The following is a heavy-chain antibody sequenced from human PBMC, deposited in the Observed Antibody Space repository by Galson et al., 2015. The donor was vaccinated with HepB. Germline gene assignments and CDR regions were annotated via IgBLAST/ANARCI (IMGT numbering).Heavy chain of an antibody. Sequence: SVKVSCKASGYTFTSYGISWVRQAPGQGLEWMGWISAYNGNTNYAQKLQGRVTMTTDTSTSTAYMEQRSLRSDDTAVYYCARETMAPRAVGAFDIWGQGTMVTVSS. CDR3: ARETMAPRAVGAFDI. CDR2: ISAYNGNT. J-gene: IGHJ3*02. D-gene: IGHD4/OR15-4a*01. V-gene: IGHV1-18*01. CDR1: GYTFTSYG.